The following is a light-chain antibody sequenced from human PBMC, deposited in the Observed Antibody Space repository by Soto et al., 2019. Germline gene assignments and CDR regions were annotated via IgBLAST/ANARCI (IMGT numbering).Light chain of an antibody. J-gene: IGLJ3*02. Sequence: QSVLTQPPSVSGAPGQGVTISCTGSNSNIGAGSHVHWYQHFPGAAPRLLIYGNNNRPSGVPARFSASKSDTSASLAITGLQADDEADYYCQSFDNSLTHPVFGGGTKLIVL. CDR1: NSNIGAGSH. V-gene: IGLV1-40*01. CDR2: GNN. CDR3: QSFDNSLTHPV.